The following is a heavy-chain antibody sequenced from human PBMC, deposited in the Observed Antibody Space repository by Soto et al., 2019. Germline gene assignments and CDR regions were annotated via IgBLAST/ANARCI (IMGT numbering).Heavy chain of an antibody. CDR3: ARVAAAGSYYYYYGMDV. V-gene: IGHV4-30-4*01. CDR1: GGSISSGDYY. CDR2: SYYSAST. D-gene: IGHD6-13*01. J-gene: IGHJ6*02. Sequence: SETLSLTCTVSGGSISSGDYYWSWIRQPPGQGLEWTGYSYYSASTYYNPSLKSRVTISVDTSKNQFSLKLSSVTAADTAVYYCARVAAAGSYYYYYGMDVWGQGTTVTVSS.